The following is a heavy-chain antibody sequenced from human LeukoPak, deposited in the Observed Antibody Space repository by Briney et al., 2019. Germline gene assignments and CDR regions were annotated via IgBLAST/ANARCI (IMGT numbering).Heavy chain of an antibody. V-gene: IGHV3-7*01. J-gene: IGHJ4*02. Sequence: GGSLRLSCAASGFTFTNYWMSWVREPPGKGLEWVANIRHDESEIYYVDSVKGRFTISRDNAKDSLFLQMNSLRAEDTAVYYCARDPGRSGWDYWGQGALVTVSS. CDR2: IRHDESEI. CDR3: ARDPGRSGWDY. D-gene: IGHD6-19*01. CDR1: GFTFTNYW.